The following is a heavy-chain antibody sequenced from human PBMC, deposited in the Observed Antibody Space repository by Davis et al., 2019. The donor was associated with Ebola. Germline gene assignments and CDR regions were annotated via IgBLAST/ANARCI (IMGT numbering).Heavy chain of an antibody. D-gene: IGHD6-19*01. CDR2: IGASDEGI. J-gene: IGHJ4*02. CDR3: VRDGWASLFDY. V-gene: IGHV3-48*04. CDR1: GFSFNIYG. Sequence: PGGSLRLSCAASGFSFNIYGMYWFRQPPGKGLEWLSYIGASDEGISYVDSVKGRFTISRDNAKNSLYLQMNSLRVEDTAVYYCVRDGWASLFDYWGQGTLVTVSS.